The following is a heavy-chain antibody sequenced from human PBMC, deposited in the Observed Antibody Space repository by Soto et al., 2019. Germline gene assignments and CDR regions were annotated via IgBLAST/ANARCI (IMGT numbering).Heavy chain of an antibody. CDR3: ARDTDIVVVPAAMRVNRFDP. Sequence: ASVKVSCKASGYTFTSYGISWVRQAPGQGLEWMGWISAYNGNTNYAQKLQGRVTMTTDTSTSTAYMELRSLRSDDTAVYYCARDTDIVVVPAAMRVNRFDPWGQGTLVTVSS. J-gene: IGHJ5*02. CDR2: ISAYNGNT. CDR1: GYTFTSYG. V-gene: IGHV1-18*01. D-gene: IGHD2-2*01.